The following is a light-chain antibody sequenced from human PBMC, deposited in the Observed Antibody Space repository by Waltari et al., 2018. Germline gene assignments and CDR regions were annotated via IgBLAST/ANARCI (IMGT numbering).Light chain of an antibody. J-gene: IGLJ2*01. CDR1: GSDVGGYDY. Sequence: QSALTQPASVSGSPGQAIIISCTGTGSDVGGYDYVSWYQQYPGKAPRLIIYDLYNQPSVVSNRFSGAKSDNTASLTISGLQAEDESVYYCSSYTSSGVVFGGGTKLTVL. V-gene: IGLV2-14*01. CDR3: SSYTSSGVV. CDR2: DLY.